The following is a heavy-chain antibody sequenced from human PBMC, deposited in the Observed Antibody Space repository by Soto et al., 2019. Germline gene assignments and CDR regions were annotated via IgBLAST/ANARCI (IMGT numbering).Heavy chain of an antibody. CDR1: GGSFSGYY. V-gene: IGHV4-34*01. CDR3: ARGVGYCSGGSCPITS. D-gene: IGHD2-15*01. CDR2: INHSGST. Sequence: SETLSLTCAVYGGSFSGYYWSWIRQPPGKGLEWIGEINHSGSTNYNPSLKSRVTISVDTSKNQFSLKLSSVTAADTAVYYCARGVGYCSGGSCPITSWGQGTLVTVSS. J-gene: IGHJ5*02.